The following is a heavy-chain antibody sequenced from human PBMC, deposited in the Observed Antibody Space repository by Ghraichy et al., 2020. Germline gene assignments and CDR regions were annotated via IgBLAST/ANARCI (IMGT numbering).Heavy chain of an antibody. J-gene: IGHJ6*02. Sequence: LSLTCAASGFTFSNAWMSWVRQAPGKGLEWVGRIKSKTDGGTTDYAAPVKGRFTISRDDSKNTLYLQMNSLKTEDTAVYYCTTENCSRTSCWNYYYGMDVWGQGTTVTVSS. CDR2: IKSKTDGGTT. CDR3: TTENCSRTSCWNYYYGMDV. V-gene: IGHV3-15*01. CDR1: GFTFSNAW. D-gene: IGHD2-2*01.